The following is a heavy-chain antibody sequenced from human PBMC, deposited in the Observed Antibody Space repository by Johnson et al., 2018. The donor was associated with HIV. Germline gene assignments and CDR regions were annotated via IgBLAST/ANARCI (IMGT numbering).Heavy chain of an antibody. CDR1: VFTLRSYG. V-gene: IGHV3-30*02. D-gene: IGHD1-26*01. J-gene: IGHJ3*01. Sequence: VESGGGVVQPGGSLRLSCAASVFTLRSYGMHWVRQAPGKGLAWVTFIRYDGSNKYYADSVKGRFTVSRDNSKNTLYLHMNSLKPEDTAVYYCAKDLVWNSGSYWDAFDVWGQGTEVTVSS. CDR2: IRYDGSNK. CDR3: AKDLVWNSGSYWDAFDV.